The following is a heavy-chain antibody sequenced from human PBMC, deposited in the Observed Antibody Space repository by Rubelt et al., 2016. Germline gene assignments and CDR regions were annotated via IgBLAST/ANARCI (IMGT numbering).Heavy chain of an antibody. CDR2: IYYSGST. V-gene: IGHV4-39*01. CDR1: GGSISSSSYY. CDR3: ARGRFLEWLPPDY. Sequence: QLQLQESGLGLVKLSETLSLTCTVSGGSISSSSYYWGWIRQPPGKGLEWIGSIYYSGSTYYNPSLKSRVTISVDTAKNQFSLKLSLVTAADTAVYYCARGRFLEWLPPDYWGQGTLVTVSS. D-gene: IGHD3-3*01. J-gene: IGHJ4*02.